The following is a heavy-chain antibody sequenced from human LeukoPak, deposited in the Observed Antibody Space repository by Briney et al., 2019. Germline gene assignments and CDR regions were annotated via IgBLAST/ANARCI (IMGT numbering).Heavy chain of an antibody. CDR3: ARGAFNYYDTFGYSNDAFDI. CDR1: GGSISSGGYY. V-gene: IGHV4-31*03. CDR2: IYYSGNT. J-gene: IGHJ3*02. D-gene: IGHD3-22*01. Sequence: SQTLSLTCTVSGGSISSGGYYWSWIRQNPGKGLEWIGYIYYSGNTYYNPSLKSRIIISVDTSKNRFSLKLSSVTAADTAVYFCARGAFNYYDTFGYSNDAFDIWGQGTMVTVSS.